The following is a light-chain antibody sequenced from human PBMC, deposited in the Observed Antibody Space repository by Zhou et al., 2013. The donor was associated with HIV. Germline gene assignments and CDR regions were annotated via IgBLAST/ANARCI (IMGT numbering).Light chain of an antibody. Sequence: DIQMTQSPSSLSASVGDRVTITCRASQSISSHLNWYQQKTGKAPKLLIYTASSLHSGVPSRFSGSGSGTDFTLTISSLQPEDFASYYCQQSYSTLTFGGGTKVEIK. CDR2: TAS. V-gene: IGKV1-39*01. CDR3: QQSYSTLT. J-gene: IGKJ4*01. CDR1: QSISSH.